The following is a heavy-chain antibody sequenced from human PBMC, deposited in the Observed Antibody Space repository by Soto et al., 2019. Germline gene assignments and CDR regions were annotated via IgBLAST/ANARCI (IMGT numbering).Heavy chain of an antibody. J-gene: IGHJ4*02. CDR1: GGSISSSSYY. CDR2: IYYSGST. CDR3: ARRRTFGVVIKGYYFDY. D-gene: IGHD3-3*01. V-gene: IGHV4-39*01. Sequence: QLQLQESGPGLVKPSETLSLTCTVSGGSISSSSYYWGWIRQPPGKGLEWIGSIYYSGSTYYNPSLKSRVTISVDTSKNQFAPKLSSVTAADTAVYYCARRRTFGVVIKGYYFDYWGQGTLVTVSS.